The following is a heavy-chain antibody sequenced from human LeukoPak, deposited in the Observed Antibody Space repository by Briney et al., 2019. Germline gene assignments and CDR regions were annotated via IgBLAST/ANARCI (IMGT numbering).Heavy chain of an antibody. V-gene: IGHV4-59*12. D-gene: IGHD3/OR15-3a*01. CDR1: GGSISSYY. J-gene: IGHJ6*02. CDR3: ARWTYYYYGMDV. Sequence: SETLSLTCTVSGGSISSYYGSWLRQPPGKGLEWIGYIYYSGSTNYNPSLKSRVTISVDTSKNQFSLKLSSVTAADTAVYYCARWTYYYYGMDVWGQGTTVTVSS. CDR2: IYYSGST.